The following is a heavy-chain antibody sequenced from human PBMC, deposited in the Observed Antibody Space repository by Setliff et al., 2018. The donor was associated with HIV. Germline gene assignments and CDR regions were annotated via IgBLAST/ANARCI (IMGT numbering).Heavy chain of an antibody. Sequence: ASVKVSCKVSGYSLTELSIHWVRQAPGEGLEWMGGFDPEDDETVYAEKFQGRVTMTEDTSTDTAYLELSNVKTDDAGRYYCTRDWAVKGDGGDYWGQGTLVTVSS. J-gene: IGHJ4*02. D-gene: IGHD3-16*01. CDR3: TRDWAVKGDGGDY. V-gene: IGHV1-24*01. CDR2: FDPEDDET. CDR1: GYSLTELS.